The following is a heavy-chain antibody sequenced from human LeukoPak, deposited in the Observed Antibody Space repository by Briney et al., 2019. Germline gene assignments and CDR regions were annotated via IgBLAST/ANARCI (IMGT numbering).Heavy chain of an antibody. V-gene: IGHV4-59*01. D-gene: IGHD3-9*01. CDR1: GGSISNKY. CDR3: RMPDILTGLDS. Sequence: SETLSLTCSISGGSISNKYWSWIRQPPGKGLEWIAYIYYSGSTNYNPSLKSRVTISLDTSKNQFSLKLSSVTTADTAVYCARMPDILTGLDSWGQGTLVTVSS. J-gene: IGHJ4*02. CDR2: IYYSGST.